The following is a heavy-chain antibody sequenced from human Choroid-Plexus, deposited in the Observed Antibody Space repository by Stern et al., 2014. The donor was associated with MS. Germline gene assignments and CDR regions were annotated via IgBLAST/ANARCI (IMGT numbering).Heavy chain of an antibody. J-gene: IGHJ5*02. Sequence: QVQLVESGGGVVQPGRPLRLSCVASGFTFGSCAMHWVRPAPGKGLEWGAGVSYDGSNKYYADSVKGRFTISRDNSQNTLYIQMSSLRPEDTAVYYCAKDRQYLTYFFDHWGQGSLVTVSS. CDR2: VSYDGSNK. CDR1: GFTFGSCA. V-gene: IGHV3-30*18. CDR3: AKDRQYLTYFFDH. D-gene: IGHD2/OR15-2a*01.